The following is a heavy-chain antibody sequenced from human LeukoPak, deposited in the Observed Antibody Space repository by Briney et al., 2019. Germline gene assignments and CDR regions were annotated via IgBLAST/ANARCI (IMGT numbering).Heavy chain of an antibody. J-gene: IGHJ4*02. Sequence: PGGSLRLSCAASGFTVSSNYMSWVRQAPGKGLEWVPVIYSGGSTYYADSVKGRFTISRDNSKNTLYLQMNSLRAEDTAVYYCARDKRESGPIYYFDYWGQGTLVTVSS. CDR3: ARDKRESGPIYYFDY. CDR1: GFTVSSNY. D-gene: IGHD3-9*01. V-gene: IGHV3-53*01. CDR2: IYSGGST.